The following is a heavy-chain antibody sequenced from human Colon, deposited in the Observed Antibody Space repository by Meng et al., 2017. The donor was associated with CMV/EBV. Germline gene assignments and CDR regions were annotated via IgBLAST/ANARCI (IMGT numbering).Heavy chain of an antibody. D-gene: IGHD3-3*01. CDR3: ARDFTYYDFWSGSPGGMDV. J-gene: IGHJ6*02. V-gene: IGHV3-66*02. CDR1: GLTFTNHA. Sequence: GESLKISCAASGLTFTNHAMNWVRQAPGKGLEWVSVIYSGGSTYYADSVKGRFTISRDNSKNTLYLQMNSLRAEDTAVYYCARDFTYYDFWSGSPGGMDVWGQGTTVTVSS. CDR2: IYSGGST.